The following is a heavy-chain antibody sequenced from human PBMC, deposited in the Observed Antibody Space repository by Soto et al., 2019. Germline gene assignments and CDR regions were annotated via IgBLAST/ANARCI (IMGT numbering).Heavy chain of an antibody. Sequence: SETLSLTCAVYGGSFSGYYWSWIRQPPGKGLEWIGEINHSGSTNYNPSLKSRVTISVDTSKNQSSLKLSSVTAADTAVYYCARGLIGSSSGSYYYYGMDVWAQGTKVTVSS. V-gene: IGHV4-34*01. CDR2: INHSGST. D-gene: IGHD6-6*01. CDR3: ARGLIGSSSGSYYYYGMDV. CDR1: GGSFSGYY. J-gene: IGHJ6*02.